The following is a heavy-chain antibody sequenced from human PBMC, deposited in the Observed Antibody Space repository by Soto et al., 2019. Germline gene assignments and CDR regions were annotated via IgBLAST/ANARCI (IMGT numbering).Heavy chain of an antibody. D-gene: IGHD5-12*01. CDR1: GFTFSSYG. CDR2: IWHDGSDK. J-gene: IGHJ5*01. V-gene: IGHV3-33*01. CDR3: VREAIVASTVPHNWVDS. Sequence: QVQLVESGGGVVQPGTSLRLSCAASGFTFSSYGMHWVRQAPGKGLELVAVIWHDGSDKYYVDSVKGRFTISRDNSKNTLDLQMNSLRAEDTAVYYCVREAIVASTVPHNWVDSWGQGTLVTVSS.